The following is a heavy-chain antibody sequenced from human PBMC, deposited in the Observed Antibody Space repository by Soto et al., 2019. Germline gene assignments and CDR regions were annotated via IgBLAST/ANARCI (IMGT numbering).Heavy chain of an antibody. J-gene: IGHJ5*02. CDR3: ARIAYYYDSSGSPGARFDP. D-gene: IGHD3-22*01. Sequence: QLQLQESGPGLVKPSETLSLTCTVSGGSISSSSYYWGWIRQPPGKGLEWIGSIYYSGSTYYNPSLQSRVTISVDTSKNQCSLKLSSVTAADTAVYYCARIAYYYDSSGSPGARFDPWGQGTLVTVSS. CDR1: GGSISSSSYY. CDR2: IYYSGST. V-gene: IGHV4-39*01.